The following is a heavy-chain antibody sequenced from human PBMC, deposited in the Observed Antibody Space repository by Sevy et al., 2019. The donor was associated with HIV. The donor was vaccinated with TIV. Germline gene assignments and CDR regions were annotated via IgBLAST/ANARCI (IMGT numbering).Heavy chain of an antibody. D-gene: IGHD3-10*01. Sequence: GGSLRLSCAASGFIFNSYTMNWVRHAPGKGLEWVSAISGSGGTTYYADSVKGRFTISRDNSKKKVDLQMNSLTVEDTAVYYCAKGYGSGSPPDYWGQGTLVTVSS. J-gene: IGHJ4*02. CDR2: ISGSGGTT. CDR3: AKGYGSGSPPDY. CDR1: GFIFNSYT. V-gene: IGHV3-23*01.